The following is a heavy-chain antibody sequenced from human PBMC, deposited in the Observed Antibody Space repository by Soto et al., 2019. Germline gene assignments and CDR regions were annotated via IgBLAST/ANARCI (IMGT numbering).Heavy chain of an antibody. Sequence: GGSLRLSCAASGFTFSSYAMSWVRQVPGKGLEWVSAISGNGVNTYYADSVKGRFTISRDNSKNTLSLQMSSLRAEDTAIYYCARVPRSRSGWSTYYFDCWGQGTLVTVSS. D-gene: IGHD6-19*01. V-gene: IGHV3-23*01. CDR2: ISGNGVNT. CDR1: GFTFSSYA. J-gene: IGHJ4*02. CDR3: ARVPRSRSGWSTYYFDC.